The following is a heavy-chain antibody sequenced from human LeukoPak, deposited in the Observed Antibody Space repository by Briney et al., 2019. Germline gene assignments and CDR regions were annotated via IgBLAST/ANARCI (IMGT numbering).Heavy chain of an antibody. Sequence: GGSLRLSCAASAFTFSSYEMNWFRQAPGKGLEWVSYISSSGSTIYYADSVKGRFTISRDNAKNSLYLQMNSLGAEDTAVYYCASSDGSGSYYNGDYWGQGTLVTVSS. CDR1: AFTFSSYE. V-gene: IGHV3-48*03. D-gene: IGHD3-10*01. J-gene: IGHJ4*02. CDR2: ISSSGSTI. CDR3: ASSDGSGSYYNGDY.